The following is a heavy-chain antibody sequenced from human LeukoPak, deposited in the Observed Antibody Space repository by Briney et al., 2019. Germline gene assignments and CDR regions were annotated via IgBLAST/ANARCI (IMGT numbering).Heavy chain of an antibody. Sequence: SETLSLTCTVSGGSISSYYWSWIRQPPGKGLEWIGYIYYSGSTNYNPSLKSRVTISVDTSKNQFSVKLSSVTAADTALYYCARVPHSVTLGAIFLHYFDYWGLGTLVTVSS. V-gene: IGHV4-59*08. CDR2: IYYSGST. CDR1: GGSISSYY. D-gene: IGHD3-3*02. CDR3: ARVPHSVTLGAIFLHYFDY. J-gene: IGHJ4*02.